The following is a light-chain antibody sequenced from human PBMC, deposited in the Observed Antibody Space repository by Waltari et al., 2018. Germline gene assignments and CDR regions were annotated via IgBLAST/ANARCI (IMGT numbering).Light chain of an antibody. CDR2: DVT. J-gene: IGLJ3*02. CDR1: SSDVGGYNY. CDR3: CSYAGSYSWV. Sequence: QSALTQPRSVSGSPGQSVTISCTGTSSDVGGYNYVSWYQQHPGKAPKLMIYDVTKRPSGVPDRFSGSESGNTASLTISGLQAEDEAEYYCCSYAGSYSWVFGGGTKLTVL. V-gene: IGLV2-11*01.